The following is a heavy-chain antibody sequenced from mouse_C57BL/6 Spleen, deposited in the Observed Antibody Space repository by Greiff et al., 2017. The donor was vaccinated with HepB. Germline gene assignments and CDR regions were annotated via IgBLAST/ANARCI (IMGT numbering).Heavy chain of an antibody. V-gene: IGHV1-50*01. Sequence: VQLQQPGAELVKPGASVKLSCKASGYTFTSYWMQWVKQRPGQGLEWIGEIDPSDSYTNYNQKFKGKATLTVDTSSSTAYMQLSSLTSEDSAVYYCARRDDGWDYWGQGTTLTVSS. CDR3: ARRDDGWDY. J-gene: IGHJ2*01. CDR2: IDPSDSYT. CDR1: GYTFTSYW. D-gene: IGHD2-3*01.